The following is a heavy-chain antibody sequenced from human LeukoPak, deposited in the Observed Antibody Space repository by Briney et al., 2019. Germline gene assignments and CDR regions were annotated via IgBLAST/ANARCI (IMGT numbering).Heavy chain of an antibody. J-gene: IGHJ6*03. CDR1: GYTFTSYY. D-gene: IGHD2-2*01. CDR3: ARLRVVPAAITLAGYYYYMDV. CDR2: INPSGGST. Sequence: GASVKVSCKASGYTFTSYYMHWVRQAPGQGLEWMGIINPSGGSTSYAQKFQGRVTMTRDTSISTAYMELSRLRSDDTAVYYCARLRVVPAAITLAGYYYYMDVWGKGTTVTVSS. V-gene: IGHV1-46*01.